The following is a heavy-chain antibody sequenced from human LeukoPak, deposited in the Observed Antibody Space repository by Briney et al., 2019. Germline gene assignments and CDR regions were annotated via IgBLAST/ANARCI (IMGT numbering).Heavy chain of an antibody. D-gene: IGHD5-18*01. CDR1: GYTFTSYA. J-gene: IGHJ6*02. V-gene: IGHV1-3*01. Sequence: ASVKVSCKASGYTFTSYAMHWVRQAPGQRLEWMGWINAGNGNTKYSQKFQGRVTITRDTSASTAYMELSSLRSEDTAVYYCARGGGYSYGYAYYGMDVWXQGTTVIVSS. CDR3: ARGGGYSYGYAYYGMDV. CDR2: INAGNGNT.